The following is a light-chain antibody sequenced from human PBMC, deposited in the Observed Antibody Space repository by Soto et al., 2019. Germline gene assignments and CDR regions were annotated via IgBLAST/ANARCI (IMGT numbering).Light chain of an antibody. J-gene: IGLJ1*01. CDR1: SSNIGSRN. V-gene: IGLV1-44*01. CDR3: AAWDDSLNGGV. CDR2: TTN. Sequence: QSVLTQPPSASGTRGQRVTISWSGSSSNIGSRNVSWYQQLPVTAPKLLIYTTNQRPSGVPERFSGSMSGTSASLAISGLQSEDEADYYCAAWDDSLNGGVFGTGTKVTV.